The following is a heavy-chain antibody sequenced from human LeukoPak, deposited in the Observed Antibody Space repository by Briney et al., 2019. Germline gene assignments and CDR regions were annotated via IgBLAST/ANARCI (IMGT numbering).Heavy chain of an antibody. CDR1: GGSISSGDYY. CDR2: IYYSGST. V-gene: IGHV4-61*08. CDR3: AGGPRLRYFDWLTPHLELTRFDY. Sequence: PSETLSLTCTVSGGSISSGDYYWSWIRQPPGKGLEWIGYIYYSGSTNYNPSLKSRVTISVDTSKNQFSLKLSSVTAADTAVYYCAGGPRLRYFDWLTPHLELTRFDYWGQGTLVTVSS. D-gene: IGHD3-9*01. J-gene: IGHJ4*02.